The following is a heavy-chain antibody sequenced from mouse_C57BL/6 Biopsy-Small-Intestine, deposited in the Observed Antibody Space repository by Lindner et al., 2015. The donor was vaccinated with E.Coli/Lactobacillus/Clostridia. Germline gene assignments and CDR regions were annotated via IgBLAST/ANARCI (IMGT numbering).Heavy chain of an antibody. D-gene: IGHD4-1*01. J-gene: IGHJ3*01. CDR1: GFTFSDYG. V-gene: IGHV5-17*01. Sequence: QLRGVVGEVLVKPGGSLKLSCAASGFTFSDYGMHWVRQAPEKGLEWVAYISSGSSTIYYADTVKGRFTISRDNAKNTLFLQMTSLRSEDTAMYYCARLTGSWFAYWGQGTLVTVSA. CDR3: ARLTGSWFAY. CDR2: ISSGSSTI.